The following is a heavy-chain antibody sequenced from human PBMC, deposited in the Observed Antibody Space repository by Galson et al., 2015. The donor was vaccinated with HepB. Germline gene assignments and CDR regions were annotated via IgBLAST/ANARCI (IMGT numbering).Heavy chain of an antibody. Sequence: SLRLSCAASGFTFSSYGMHWVRQAPGKGLEWVAVISYDGSNKYYADSVKGRFTISRDNSKNTLYLQMNSLRAEDTAVYYCAKDESRDVNGMDVWGQGTTVTVSS. V-gene: IGHV3-30*18. J-gene: IGHJ6*02. D-gene: IGHD3-16*01. CDR1: GFTFSSYG. CDR2: ISYDGSNK. CDR3: AKDESRDVNGMDV.